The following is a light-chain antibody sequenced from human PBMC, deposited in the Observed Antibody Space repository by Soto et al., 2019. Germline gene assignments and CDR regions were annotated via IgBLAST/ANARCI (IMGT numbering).Light chain of an antibody. CDR1: SSDVGGYNY. V-gene: IGLV2-14*01. J-gene: IGLJ2*01. CDR2: GVT. CDR3: RSYTSSSTRV. Sequence: QSVLTQPASVSGSPGQSITISCTGTSSDVGGYNYVSWYQQHPGKAPKLMIYGVTNRPSGVSNRFSGSKSGNTASLTISGLQAEDEADYYCRSYTSSSTRVFGGGTKVTVL.